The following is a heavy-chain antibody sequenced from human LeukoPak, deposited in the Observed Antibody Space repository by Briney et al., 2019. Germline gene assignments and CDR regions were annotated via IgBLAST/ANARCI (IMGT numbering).Heavy chain of an antibody. D-gene: IGHD3-10*01. V-gene: IGHV6-1*01. CDR2: TYYRSKWYN. CDR1: GDSVSSNSAA. Sequence: SQTLSLTCAISGDSVSSNSAAWNWIRQSPSRGLEWLGRTYYRSKWYNDYAVSVKSRITINPDTSKNQFSLQLNSVTPEDTAVYYCARGYYGSGSYSLQGYFDYWGQGTLVTVSS. J-gene: IGHJ4*02. CDR3: ARGYYGSGSYSLQGYFDY.